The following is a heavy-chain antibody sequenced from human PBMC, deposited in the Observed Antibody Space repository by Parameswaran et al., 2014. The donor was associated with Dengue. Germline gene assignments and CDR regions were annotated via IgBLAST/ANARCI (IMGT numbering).Heavy chain of an antibody. CDR1: GFTVSSNY. CDR3: AREIRMVYAIPDNYYGMDV. V-gene: IGHV3-53*01. D-gene: IGHD2-8*01. J-gene: IGHJ6*02. Sequence: ESLKISCAASGFTVSSNYMSWVRQAPGKGLEWVSVIYSGGSTYYADSVKGRFTISRDNSKNTLYLQMNSLRAEDTAVYYCAREIRMVYAIPDNYYGMDVWGQGTTVTVSS. CDR2: IYSGGST.